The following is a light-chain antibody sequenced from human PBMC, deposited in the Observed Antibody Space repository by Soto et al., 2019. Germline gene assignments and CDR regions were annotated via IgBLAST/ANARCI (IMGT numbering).Light chain of an antibody. CDR1: SSDVGGFNF. CDR3: SSHTSSDTPYV. V-gene: IGLV2-14*03. J-gene: IGLJ1*01. CDR2: EVN. Sequence: QSVLTQPASVSGSPGQAITLSCTGSSSDVGGFNFVSWYQQHPDKAPKLLIYEVNNRPSGVSNRFSGSKSGNTASLTISGLQPEDEGVYYCSSHTSSDTPYVFGTGTKLTVL.